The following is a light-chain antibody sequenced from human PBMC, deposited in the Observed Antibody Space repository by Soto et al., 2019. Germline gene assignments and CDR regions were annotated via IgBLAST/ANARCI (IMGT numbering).Light chain of an antibody. CDR2: EAS. V-gene: IGKV1-5*03. J-gene: IGKJ1*01. CDR3: QQYKSYFRT. Sequence: DIQMTQSPSTLSASVGDRVTITCRASQSISSWLAWYQQNPGTAPKLLIYEASSLESEVPSRFSGSGSGTEFTLTISSLQPDDFATYYCQQYKSYFRTFGQGTKGEIK. CDR1: QSISSW.